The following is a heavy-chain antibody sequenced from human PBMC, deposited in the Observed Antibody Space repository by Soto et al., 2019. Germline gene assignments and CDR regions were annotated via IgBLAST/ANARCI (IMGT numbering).Heavy chain of an antibody. CDR3: VKDSSGSIAYSQR. CDR1: GIAFSRYG. CDR2: IWHDGSDK. D-gene: IGHD3-22*01. Sequence: QEQLVESGGGVVQPGKSLRLSCVASGIAFSRYGMHWVRQAPGKGLEWVALIWHDGSDKYYADSVKGRFTISRDNSQNTVFLEMNSLRVEDTSVYYCVKDSSGSIAYSQRWGQGTLVTVSS. J-gene: IGHJ1*01. V-gene: IGHV3-33*06.